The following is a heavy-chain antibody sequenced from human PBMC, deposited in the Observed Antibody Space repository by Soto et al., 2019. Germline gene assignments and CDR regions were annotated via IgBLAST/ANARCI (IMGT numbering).Heavy chain of an antibody. CDR3: ARAYSSSWYRGDYNWFDP. CDR1: GGSISSSNW. Sequence: SETLSLTCAVSGGSISSSNWWSWVRQPPGKGLEWIGEIYHSGSTNYNPSLKSRVTISVDKSKNQFSLKLSSVIAADTAVYYCARAYSSSWYRGDYNWFDPWGQGTLVTVSS. J-gene: IGHJ5*02. V-gene: IGHV4-4*02. CDR2: IYHSGST. D-gene: IGHD6-13*01.